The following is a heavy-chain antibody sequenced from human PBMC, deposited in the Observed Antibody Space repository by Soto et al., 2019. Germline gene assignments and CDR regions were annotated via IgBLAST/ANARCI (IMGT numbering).Heavy chain of an antibody. D-gene: IGHD1-26*01. Sequence: GESLKISCHGSGDKFDNFWIGWVRQMPEKGLEWMGIMYFGDSNVRYSPSFQGQVTISADKSVSTAYLQWSSLKASDAAIYYCARRRNIVGAPFDSWGQGTLVTVSS. J-gene: IGHJ4*02. CDR1: GDKFDNFW. CDR2: MYFGDSNV. CDR3: ARRRNIVGAPFDS. V-gene: IGHV5-51*01.